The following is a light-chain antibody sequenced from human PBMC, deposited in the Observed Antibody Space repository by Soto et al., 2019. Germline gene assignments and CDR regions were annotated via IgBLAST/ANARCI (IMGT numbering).Light chain of an antibody. J-gene: IGKJ1*01. CDR1: QSVRTNH. CDR2: DAS. V-gene: IGKV3-20*01. CDR3: QQYGTSPLT. Sequence: EIALTQSPGTLSLSPGERASLSCRASQSVRTNHLAWYQQKPGQAPRLLIYDASSRATGIPDRFSGSGSGTDFTLTISRLEPEDFAVYYCQQYGTSPLTFGQGTKVEIK.